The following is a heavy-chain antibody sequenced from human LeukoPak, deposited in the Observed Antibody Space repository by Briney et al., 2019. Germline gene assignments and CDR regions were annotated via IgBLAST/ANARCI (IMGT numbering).Heavy chain of an antibody. CDR1: GFTFSSYS. V-gene: IGHV3-21*04. D-gene: IGHD1-26*01. J-gene: IGHJ3*02. CDR2: ISSSSSYI. CDR3: ASKVGATMKRAFDI. Sequence: KPGGSLRLSCAASGFTFSSYSMNWVRQAPGKGLEWVSSISSSSSYIYYADSVKGRFTISRDNAKNSLYLQMNSLRAEDTAVYYCASKVGATMKRAFDIWGQGTMVTVSS.